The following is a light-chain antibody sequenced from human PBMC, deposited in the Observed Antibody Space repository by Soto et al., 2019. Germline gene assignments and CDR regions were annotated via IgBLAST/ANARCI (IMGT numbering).Light chain of an antibody. Sequence: QSALTQPPSASVSPGQSVTISCTGTSSDVGGYNYLSWYQQHPGQAPKLMIYEVSKRPSGVPDRFSGSNSGNTASLTASGLQADDDADYYYSSYAGSNTLYVFGTGTKLTVL. V-gene: IGLV2-8*01. CDR3: SSYAGSNTLYV. CDR1: SSDVGGYNY. J-gene: IGLJ1*01. CDR2: EVS.